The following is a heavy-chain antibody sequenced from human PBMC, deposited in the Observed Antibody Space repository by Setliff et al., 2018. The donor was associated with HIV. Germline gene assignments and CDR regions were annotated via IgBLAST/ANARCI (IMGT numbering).Heavy chain of an antibody. V-gene: IGHV4-39*01. D-gene: IGHD5-12*01. CDR1: GGSISSSSYY. CDR2: IYSSGST. Sequence: PSETLSLTCTVSGGSISSSSYYWGWIRQPPGKGLEWLGSIYSSGSTSYNPSLSSRLTISVDTSKSHVSLRLSSVTAADTGVYYCARHRDPPGTRWIFYYYYMDLWGEGTTVTVSS. J-gene: IGHJ6*03. CDR3: ARHRDPPGTRWIFYYYYMDL.